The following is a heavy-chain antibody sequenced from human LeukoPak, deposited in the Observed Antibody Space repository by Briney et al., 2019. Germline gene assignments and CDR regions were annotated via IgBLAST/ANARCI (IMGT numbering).Heavy chain of an antibody. Sequence: PGRSLRLSCVGSGFTFSSYWMHWVRHVPGKGPVWVSRINTDGSTIDYADSVKGRFTISRDNAKNTLYLQMNSLRAEDTAVYYCARDWWFDPWGQGTLVFV. CDR3: ARDWWFDP. CDR2: INTDGSTI. V-gene: IGHV3-74*01. J-gene: IGHJ5*02. CDR1: GFTFSSYW.